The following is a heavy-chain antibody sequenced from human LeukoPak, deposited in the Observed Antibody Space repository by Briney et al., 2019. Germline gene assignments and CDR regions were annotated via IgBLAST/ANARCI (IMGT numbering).Heavy chain of an antibody. D-gene: IGHD6-13*01. CDR2: ISSSSSTI. V-gene: IGHV3-48*01. Sequence: GGSLRLSCAASGFTFSSYSMNWVRQAPGKGLEWVSYISSSSSTIYYADSVKGRFTISRDNAKNSLYLQMNSLRAEDTAVYYCASIAAAGYYYYYMDVWGKGTTVTVSS. J-gene: IGHJ6*03. CDR1: GFTFSSYS. CDR3: ASIAAAGYYYYYMDV.